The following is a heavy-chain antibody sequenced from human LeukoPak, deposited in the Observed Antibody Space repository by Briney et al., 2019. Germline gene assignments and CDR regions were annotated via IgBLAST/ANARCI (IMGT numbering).Heavy chain of an antibody. CDR2: IYYSGST. J-gene: IGHJ4*02. V-gene: IGHV4-39*01. Sequence: PSETLSLTCTVSGVSISSSSYYWGWIRQPPGKGLEWIGSIYYSGSTYYNPSLKSRVTISVATSKNQFSLKLSSVTAADTAVYYRGGVISSITARHSARPRDYWGQGTLVTVSS. D-gene: IGHD6-6*01. CDR3: GGVISSITARHSARPRDY. CDR1: GVSISSSSYY.